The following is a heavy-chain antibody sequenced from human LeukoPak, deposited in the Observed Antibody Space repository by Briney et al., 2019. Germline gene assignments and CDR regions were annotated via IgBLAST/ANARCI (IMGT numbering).Heavy chain of an antibody. CDR1: GDSVSTNSAA. J-gene: IGHJ6*03. V-gene: IGHV6-1*01. D-gene: IGHD2-2*01. CDR2: TYYRSKWHN. CDR3: ARGLWDIVVVSASRAYYYYMDV. Sequence: SQTLSLTCAISGDSVSTNSAAWNWIRQSPSGGLEWLGRTYYRSKWHNDYAVSVKGRITFNADTSKSQFSLQLKSVTPEDTAVYYCARGLWDIVVVSASRAYYYYMDVWGKGTTVTVS.